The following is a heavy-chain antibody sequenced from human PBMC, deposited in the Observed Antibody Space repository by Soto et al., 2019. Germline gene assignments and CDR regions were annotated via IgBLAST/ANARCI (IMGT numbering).Heavy chain of an antibody. Sequence: SVKVSCKASGGTFSSYAISWVRQAPGQGLEWMGGIIPIFGTANYAQKFQGRVTITADESTSTAYMELSSLRSEDTAVYYCARRIGSALYYDILTGYLALTDLEYYYYCMDVSGPGTTVTVFS. D-gene: IGHD3-9*01. V-gene: IGHV1-69*13. J-gene: IGHJ6*02. CDR3: ARRIGSALYYDILTGYLALTDLEYYYYCMDV. CDR1: GGTFSSYA. CDR2: IIPIFGTA.